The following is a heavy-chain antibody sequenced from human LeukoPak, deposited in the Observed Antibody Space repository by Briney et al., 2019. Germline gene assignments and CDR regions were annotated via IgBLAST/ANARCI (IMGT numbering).Heavy chain of an antibody. D-gene: IGHD3-22*01. CDR3: ARGFRLDYYDSSGYLFDY. J-gene: IGHJ4*02. CDR2: INHSGST. CDR1: GGSFSGYC. Sequence: SETLSLTCAVYGGSFSGYCWSWIRQPPGKGLEWIGEINHSGSTNYNPSLKSRVTISVDTSKNQFSLKLSSVTAADTAVYYCARGFRLDYYDSSGYLFDYWGQGTLVTVSS. V-gene: IGHV4-34*01.